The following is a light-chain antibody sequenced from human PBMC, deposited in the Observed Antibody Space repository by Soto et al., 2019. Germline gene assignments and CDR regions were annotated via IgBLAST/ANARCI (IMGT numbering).Light chain of an antibody. CDR3: QLWHSSSDQMI. CDR2: DDS. CDR1: NIGRKG. V-gene: IGLV3-21*02. J-gene: IGLJ2*01. Sequence: SYELTQSPSVSVAPGQTARITCGGDNIGRKGVHWYQQRPGQAPVLVVYDDSDRPSGIPERFSGSNSGNTATLTISRVEAGDEADYYCQLWHSSSDQMIFGGGTKLTVL.